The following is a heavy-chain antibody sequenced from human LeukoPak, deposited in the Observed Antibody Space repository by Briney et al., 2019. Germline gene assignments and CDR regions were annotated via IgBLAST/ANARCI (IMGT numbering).Heavy chain of an antibody. CDR3: ASHSSGWYEYYFDY. D-gene: IGHD6-19*01. Sequence: ASVKVSCKASGYTFTGYYMHWVRQAPGQGLEWMGWINPNSVGTNYAQKFQGRVTMTRDTSISTADMELSRLRSDDTAVYYCASHSSGWYEYYFDYWGQGTLVTVSS. CDR1: GYTFTGYY. CDR2: INPNSVGT. J-gene: IGHJ4*02. V-gene: IGHV1-2*02.